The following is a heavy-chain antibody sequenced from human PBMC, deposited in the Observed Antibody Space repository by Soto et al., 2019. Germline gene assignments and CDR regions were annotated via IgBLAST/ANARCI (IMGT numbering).Heavy chain of an antibody. V-gene: IGHV4-31*03. Sequence: PSETLSLTCTVSGGSISSGGYYWSWIRQHPWKGLEWIGYIYYSGSTYYSPSLKSRVTISVDTSKNQFSLKLSSVTAADTAVYYCARAPLNIAAAGTGPDYWGQGXLVTVYS. CDR3: ARAPLNIAAAGTGPDY. CDR2: IYYSGST. CDR1: GGSISSGGYY. J-gene: IGHJ4*02. D-gene: IGHD6-13*01.